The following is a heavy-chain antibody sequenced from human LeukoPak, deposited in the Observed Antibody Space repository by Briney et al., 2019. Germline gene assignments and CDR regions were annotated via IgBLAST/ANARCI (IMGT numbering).Heavy chain of an antibody. CDR1: GFTFSSYA. Sequence: GGSLRLSCAASGFTFSSYAMSWVRQAPGKGLEWVSAISGSGCSTYYADSVEGRFTISRDNSKNTLYLQMNSLRAEDTAVYYCAKDGNYDILRGFDYWGQGTLVTVSS. J-gene: IGHJ4*02. CDR3: AKDGNYDILRGFDY. D-gene: IGHD3-9*01. V-gene: IGHV3-23*01. CDR2: ISGSGCST.